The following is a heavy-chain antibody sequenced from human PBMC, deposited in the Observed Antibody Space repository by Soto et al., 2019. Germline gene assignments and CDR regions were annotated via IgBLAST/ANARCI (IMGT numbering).Heavy chain of an antibody. Sequence: EVQLVESGGGLVQPGGSLRLSCAASGFTLSNNWMHWVRQAPGEGLVWVSRINIDGSRTTYADSVKGRFTISRDHAKNTLLLQMESLRVEDTALYYCAREFAGRDDYWGQGTLVTVSS. D-gene: IGHD3-16*01. J-gene: IGHJ4*02. CDR3: AREFAGRDDY. CDR1: GFTLSNNW. V-gene: IGHV3-74*03. CDR2: INIDGSRT.